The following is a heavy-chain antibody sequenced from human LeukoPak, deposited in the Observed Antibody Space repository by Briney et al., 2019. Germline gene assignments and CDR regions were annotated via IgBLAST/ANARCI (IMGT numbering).Heavy chain of an antibody. CDR1: GGSISSGGYY. V-gene: IGHV4-61*02. CDR3: ARSHYYGSGSYSDY. D-gene: IGHD3-10*01. Sequence: PSETLSLTCTVSGGSISSGGYYWSWIRQPAGKGLEWIGRIYTSGSINYNPSLKSRVTISLDTSKNQFSLKLSSVTAADTAVYYCARSHYYGSGSYSDYWDQGTLVTVSS. CDR2: IYTSGSI. J-gene: IGHJ4*02.